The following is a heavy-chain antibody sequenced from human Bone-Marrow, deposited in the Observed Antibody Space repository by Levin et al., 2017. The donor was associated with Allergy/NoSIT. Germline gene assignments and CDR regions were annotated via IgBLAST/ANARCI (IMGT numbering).Heavy chain of an antibody. J-gene: IGHJ3*02. CDR3: TRDFFGSGRSWVAFDI. CDR1: GFSVSGSY. D-gene: IGHD3-10*01. V-gene: IGHV3-53*01. CDR2: LYTGGDT. Sequence: LSLPCAASGFSVSGSYMSWVRQAPGKGLEWVSTLYTGGDTHYADSVKGRFTISRDTSKNMIFLQMNGLRAEDMAVYYCTRDFFGSGRSWVAFDIWGQGTMVTVSS.